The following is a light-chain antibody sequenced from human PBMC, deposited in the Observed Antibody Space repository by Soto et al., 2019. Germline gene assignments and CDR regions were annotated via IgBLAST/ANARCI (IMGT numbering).Light chain of an antibody. CDR3: QQYNNWPLYT. V-gene: IGKV3-15*01. CDR2: GPS. J-gene: IGKJ2*01. Sequence: EIVMTQSPATLSVSPGERATLSCRASQSVSSNLAWYQQKPGQAPRLLIYGPSTRATGIPARFSGSGSGTEFTLTISSPQSEEFAVYYCQQYNNWPLYTFGQGTKLEIK. CDR1: QSVSSN.